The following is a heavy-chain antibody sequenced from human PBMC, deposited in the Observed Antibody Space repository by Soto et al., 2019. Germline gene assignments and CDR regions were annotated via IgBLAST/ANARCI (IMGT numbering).Heavy chain of an antibody. V-gene: IGHV5-51*01. CDR3: ARHTSYCSSTSCSLAY. CDR1: GYSFTIYW. Sequence: GESLKISCKGSGYSFTIYWIGWVRQMPGKGLEWMGIIYPGDSDTRYSPSFQGQVTISADKSISTAYLQWSSLKASDTAMYYCARHTSYCSSTSCSLAYWGQGTLVTVSS. D-gene: IGHD2-2*01. J-gene: IGHJ4*02. CDR2: IYPGDSDT.